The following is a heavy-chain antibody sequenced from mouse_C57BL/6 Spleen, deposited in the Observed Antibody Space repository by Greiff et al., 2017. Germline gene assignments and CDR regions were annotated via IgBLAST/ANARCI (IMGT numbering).Heavy chain of an antibody. CDR2: INPNNGGT. V-gene: IGHV1-26*01. D-gene: IGHD4-1*01. CDR1: GYTFTDYY. Sequence: EVKLQQSGPELVKPGASVKISCKASGYTFTDYYMNWVKQSHGKSLEWIGDINPNNGGTSYNQKFKGKATLTVDKSSSTAYMELRSLTSEDSAVYYCARSGLTGTFDYWGQGTTLTVSS. J-gene: IGHJ2*01. CDR3: ARSGLTGTFDY.